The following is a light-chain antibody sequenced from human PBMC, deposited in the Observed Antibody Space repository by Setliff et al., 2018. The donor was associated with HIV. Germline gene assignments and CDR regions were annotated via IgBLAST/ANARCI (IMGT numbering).Light chain of an antibody. V-gene: IGLV2-14*03. CDR3: SSYASTNTLP. Sequence: ALAQPASVSGSPGQSITISCTGTSSDVGGYSYVSWYQQHPGKAPKLIIYEVRNRPSGVSNRFSGSKSGNTASLTISGLRAEDEADYYCSSYASTNTLPFGTGTKV. CDR2: EVR. J-gene: IGLJ1*01. CDR1: SSDVGGYSY.